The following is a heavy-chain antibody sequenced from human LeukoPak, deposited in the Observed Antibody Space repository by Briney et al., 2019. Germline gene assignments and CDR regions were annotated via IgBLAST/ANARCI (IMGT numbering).Heavy chain of an antibody. CDR3: ARDRRGTIFGVVTERPYYYYYYYMDV. V-gene: IGHV1-69*05. CDR2: IIPIFGTA. CDR1: GGTFSSYA. D-gene: IGHD3-3*01. J-gene: IGHJ6*03. Sequence: SVKVSCKASGGTFSSYAISWVRQAPGQGLEWMGRIIPIFGTANYAQKFQGRVTITTDESTSTAYMELNSLRSEDTAVYYCARDRRGTIFGVVTERPYYYYYYYMDVWGKGTTVTVSS.